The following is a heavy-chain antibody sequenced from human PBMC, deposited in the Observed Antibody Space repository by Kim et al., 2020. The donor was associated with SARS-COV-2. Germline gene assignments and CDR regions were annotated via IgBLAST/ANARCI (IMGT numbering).Heavy chain of an antibody. D-gene: IGHD1-7*01. CDR2: INPNSGGP. J-gene: IGHJ4*02. Sequence: ASVKVSCKASGYTFTGYYMHWVRQAPGQGLEWMGRINPNSGGPNYAQKFQGRVTMTRDTSISTAYMELSRLRSDDTAVYYCARDSRTGTTDYWGQGTLVTVSS. CDR3: ARDSRTGTTDY. CDR1: GYTFTGYY. V-gene: IGHV1-2*06.